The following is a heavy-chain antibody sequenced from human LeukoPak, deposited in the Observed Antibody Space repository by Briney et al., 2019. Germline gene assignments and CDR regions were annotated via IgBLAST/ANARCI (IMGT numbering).Heavy chain of an antibody. Sequence: SETLSLTCTVSGGSISSYYWSWIRQPPGKGLEWIGYIYYSGSTNYNPSLKSRVTISVDTSKNQFSLKLSSVTAADTAVYYCARETSQKGAHHMDVWGKGTTVTNSS. V-gene: IGHV4-59*01. CDR1: GGSISSYY. D-gene: IGHD3-16*01. CDR3: ARETSQKGAHHMDV. J-gene: IGHJ6*03. CDR2: IYYSGST.